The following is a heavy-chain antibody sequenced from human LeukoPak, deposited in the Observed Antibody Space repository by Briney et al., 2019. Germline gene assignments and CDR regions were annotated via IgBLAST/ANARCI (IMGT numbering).Heavy chain of an antibody. CDR2: IRYDGSNK. CDR1: GFTFSSYG. V-gene: IGHV3-30*02. CDR3: AKGSITVFGVVSY. Sequence: GGSLRLSCAASGFTFSSYGMHWVRQAPGKVLEWVAFIRYDGSNKYYADSVKGRFTISRDNSKTTLYLQMNSLRAEDTAVYYCAKGSITVFGVVSYWGQGTLVTVSS. D-gene: IGHD3-3*01. J-gene: IGHJ4*02.